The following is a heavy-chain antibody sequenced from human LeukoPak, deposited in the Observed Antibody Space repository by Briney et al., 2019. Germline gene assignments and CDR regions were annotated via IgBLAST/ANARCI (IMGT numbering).Heavy chain of an antibody. CDR1: GFTFSSYA. CDR3: AKDERNWNYNLASQTYD. J-gene: IGHJ4*02. Sequence: HAGGSLRLSCAASGFTFSSYAMSWVRQAPGKGLEWVSAINGSGGSTYYADSVKGRFTISRDNSKNTLYLQMNSLRAEDTAVYYCAKDERNWNYNLASQTYDWGQGTLVTVSS. D-gene: IGHD1-7*01. CDR2: INGSGGST. V-gene: IGHV3-23*01.